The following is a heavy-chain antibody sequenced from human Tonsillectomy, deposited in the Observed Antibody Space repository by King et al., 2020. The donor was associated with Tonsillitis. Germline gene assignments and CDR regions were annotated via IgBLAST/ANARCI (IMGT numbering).Heavy chain of an antibody. Sequence: TLKESGPVLVKPTETLTLTCTVSGFSLSNARMGVSWIRQPPGKALEWLAHVFSNDEKSYSTSLKSRLTISKDTSKSQVVLTMTNMDPVDTSTCYSARIREYSSSWYNWFDPWGQGTLVTVSS. CDR3: ARIREYSSSWYNWFDP. V-gene: IGHV2-26*01. J-gene: IGHJ5*02. D-gene: IGHD6-13*01. CDR1: GFSLSNARMG. CDR2: VFSNDEK.